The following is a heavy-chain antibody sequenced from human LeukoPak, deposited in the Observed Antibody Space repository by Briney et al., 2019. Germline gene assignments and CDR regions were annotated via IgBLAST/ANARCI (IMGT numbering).Heavy chain of an antibody. V-gene: IGHV3-23*01. D-gene: IGHD6-19*01. Sequence: GGSLRLSCAASGFTFSSYGMSWVRQAPGKGLEWVSAISGSGGSTYYADSVKGRFAISRDNSKNTLYLQMNSLRAEDTAVYYCAKDLEWLAPWYYYMDVWGKGTTVTVSS. CDR2: ISGSGGST. CDR3: AKDLEWLAPWYYYMDV. J-gene: IGHJ6*03. CDR1: GFTFSSYG.